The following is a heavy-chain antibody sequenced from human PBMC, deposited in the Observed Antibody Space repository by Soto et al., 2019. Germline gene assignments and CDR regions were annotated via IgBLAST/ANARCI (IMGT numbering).Heavy chain of an antibody. CDR2: ISSSSTI. CDR1: GFTFRSYS. CDR3: ARDGPRITMVRGVIIAAPDAFDI. V-gene: IGHV3-48*01. J-gene: IGHJ3*02. D-gene: IGHD3-10*01. Sequence: PGGSLRLSCAASGFTFRSYSMNWVRQAPGKGLEWVSYISSSSTIYYADSVKGRFTISRDNAKNSLYLQMNSLRAEDTAVYYCARDGPRITMVRGVIIAAPDAFDIWGQGTMVTVSS.